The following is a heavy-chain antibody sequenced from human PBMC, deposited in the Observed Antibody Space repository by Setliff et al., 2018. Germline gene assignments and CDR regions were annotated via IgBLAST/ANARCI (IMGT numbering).Heavy chain of an antibody. CDR1: GFTFRSYW. D-gene: IGHD3-10*01. Sequence: GSLRLSCAASGFTFRSYWMSWVRQAPGKGLEWVANIKKDGSIKYYLDSGRGRFTISRDNAENSLTLQVNSLRAEDTAVYYCALQGGGSGSYYNLWRPLFWYWGQGTLVTVSS. CDR3: ALQGGGSGSYYNLWRPLFWY. CDR2: IKKDGSIK. V-gene: IGHV3-7*01. J-gene: IGHJ4*02.